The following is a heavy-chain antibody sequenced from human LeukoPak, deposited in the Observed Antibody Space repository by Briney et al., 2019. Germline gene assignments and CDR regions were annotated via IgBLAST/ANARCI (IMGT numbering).Heavy chain of an antibody. J-gene: IGHJ5*02. CDR3: ARGEITMIANWSDP. V-gene: IGHV4-59*01. Sequence: PSETLSLTCTVSGGSISSYYWSWIRQPPGKGLEWIGYIYYSGSTNYNPSLKSRVTISVDTSKNQFSLKLSSVTAADTAVYYFARGEITMIANWSDPGGQGPLVTVSS. CDR2: IYYSGST. D-gene: IGHD3-22*01. CDR1: GGSISSYY.